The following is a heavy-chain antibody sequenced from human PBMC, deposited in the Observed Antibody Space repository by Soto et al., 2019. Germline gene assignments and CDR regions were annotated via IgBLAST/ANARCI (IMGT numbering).Heavy chain of an antibody. D-gene: IGHD2-21*02. V-gene: IGHV1-2*02. CDR1: GYTFTDSY. J-gene: IGHJ3*02. CDR3: TGENIKNCDCLYDAFDI. CDR2: MNPKSGGA. Sequence: ASVKVSCKTSGYTFTDSYTHWVRQAPGQGLEWMGWMNPKSGGAYFAQKFQGRVTMTRDTSIGTAYIEVNSLTSDDTAVYFCTGENIKNCDCLYDAFDIWGQGTTVTVSS.